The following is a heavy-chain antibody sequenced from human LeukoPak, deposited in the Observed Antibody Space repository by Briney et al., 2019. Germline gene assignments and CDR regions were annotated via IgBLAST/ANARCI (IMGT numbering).Heavy chain of an antibody. CDR2: ISGSGGST. CDR3: AKEGAAAGTFYYYYGMDV. J-gene: IGHJ6*02. CDR1: GFTLSSYA. Sequence: GGSLRLSCAASGFTLSSYAMSWVRQAPGKGLEWVSAISGSGGSTYYADSVKGRFTISRDNSKNTLYLQMNSLRAEDTAVYYCAKEGAAAGTFYYYYGMDVWGQGTTVTVSS. V-gene: IGHV3-23*01. D-gene: IGHD6-13*01.